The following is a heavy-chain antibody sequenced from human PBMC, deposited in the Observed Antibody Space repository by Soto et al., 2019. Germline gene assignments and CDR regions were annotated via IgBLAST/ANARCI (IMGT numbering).Heavy chain of an antibody. CDR2: IGGSGGNT. D-gene: IGHD1-1*01. CDR1: GFTFSSYA. CDR3: AKDGQLTSYYYYGMDV. Sequence: GGSLRLSCAASGFTFSSYAMSWVRQAPGKGLEWVSAIGGSGGNTYYADSVKGRFTISRDNSKNTLYLQMNSLRAEDTAVYYYAKDGQLTSYYYYGMDVWGHGTTVTAP. J-gene: IGHJ6*02. V-gene: IGHV3-23*01.